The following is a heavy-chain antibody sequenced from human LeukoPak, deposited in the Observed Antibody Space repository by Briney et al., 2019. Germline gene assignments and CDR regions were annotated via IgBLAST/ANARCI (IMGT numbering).Heavy chain of an antibody. CDR2: LYYSGST. CDR1: GGSISSSSYY. J-gene: IGHJ4*02. V-gene: IGHV4-39*01. Sequence: KSSETLSLTCTVSGGSISSSSYYWGWIRQPPGKGLEWIGNLYYSGSTYYNPSLKSRVTISVDTSKNQFSLKLTSVTAADTAVYYCARRHDGEFDYWGQGTLVTVSS. D-gene: IGHD3-10*01. CDR3: ARRHDGEFDY.